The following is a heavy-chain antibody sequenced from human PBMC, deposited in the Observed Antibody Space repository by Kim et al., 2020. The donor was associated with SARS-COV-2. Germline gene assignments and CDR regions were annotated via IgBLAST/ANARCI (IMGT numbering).Heavy chain of an antibody. CDR2: IYPGDSDT. D-gene: IGHD3-10*01. V-gene: IGHV5-51*01. J-gene: IGHJ4*01. CDR1: AYSFTSYW. CDR3: ARQNRDYYGSGSYGDGFDY. Sequence: GESLKISCKGSAYSFTSYWIGWVRQMPGKGLEWMGIIYPGDSDTRYSPSFQGQVTISADKSISTAYLQWSSLKASDTAMYYCARQNRDYYGSGSYGDGFDYWGQGTLVTVSS.